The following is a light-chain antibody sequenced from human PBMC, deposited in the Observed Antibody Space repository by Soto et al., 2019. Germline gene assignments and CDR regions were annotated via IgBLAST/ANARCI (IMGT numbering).Light chain of an antibody. CDR2: EGS. Sequence: QSVLTQPASVSGSPGQSITISCTGTSSDVGGYNFVAWYQQYPGKAPKVMIYEGSQRPSGVSTRFSGSRSGNTASLTISGLQPEDEADYYCCSYAGSSTYVFGTGTKLTVL. CDR3: CSYAGSSTYV. CDR1: SSDVGGYNF. J-gene: IGLJ1*01. V-gene: IGLV2-23*01.